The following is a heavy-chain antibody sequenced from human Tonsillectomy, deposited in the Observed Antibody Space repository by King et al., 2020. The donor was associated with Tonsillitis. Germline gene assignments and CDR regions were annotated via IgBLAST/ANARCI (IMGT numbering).Heavy chain of an antibody. V-gene: IGHV1-69*09. D-gene: IGHD2/OR15-2a*01. CDR3: AREGTSSAFDY. J-gene: IGHJ4*02. Sequence: QLVQSGAEVKKPGSSVKVSCKASGGTFSSYAISWVRQAPGRGLEGMGRIIPILGIANYAQKFQDKVTINADKSTNTAYLELSSLRSEDTAVYYCAREGTSSAFDYWGQGTLVTVSS. CDR2: IIPILGIA. CDR1: GGTFSSYA.